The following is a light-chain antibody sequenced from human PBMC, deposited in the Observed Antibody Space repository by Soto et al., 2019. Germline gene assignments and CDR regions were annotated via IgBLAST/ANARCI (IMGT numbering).Light chain of an antibody. V-gene: IGKV3-11*01. CDR2: ADS. CDR1: QSVSSY. Sequence: EIVLTQSPATPSLSPGERATLSCRASQSVSSYLAWYPQKPGQAPRLLIYADSHRATGIPAMFSGSGAGTAFTLTISSLEPEDVSVSYCQQRYNWTITFGQGTRLEIK. J-gene: IGKJ5*01. CDR3: QQRYNWTIT.